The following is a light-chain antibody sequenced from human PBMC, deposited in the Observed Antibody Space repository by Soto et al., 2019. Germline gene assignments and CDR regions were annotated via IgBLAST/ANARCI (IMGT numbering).Light chain of an antibody. CDR1: HTISSSY. CDR2: GIS. CDR3: MQSIQLRT. Sequence: EIVLTQSPGTLSLSPGERATLSCRASHTISSSYLAWYQQKPGQAPRLLMYGISRRATGIPDRFSGSGSGTDFTLKISRVEAEDVGLYYCMQSIQLRTFGQGTKV. V-gene: IGKV3-20*01. J-gene: IGKJ1*01.